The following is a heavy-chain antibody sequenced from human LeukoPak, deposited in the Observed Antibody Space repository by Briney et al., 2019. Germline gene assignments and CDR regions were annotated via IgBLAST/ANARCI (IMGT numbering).Heavy chain of an antibody. J-gene: IGHJ4*02. CDR2: INHSGST. V-gene: IGHV4-34*01. CDR1: GDSISSYY. CDR3: ARPLAMARRAFDY. D-gene: IGHD5-18*01. Sequence: SETLSLTCTASGDSISSYYWSWIRQPPGKGLEWIGEINHSGSTNYNPSLKSRVTISVDTSKNQFSLKLSSVTAADTAVYYCARPLAMARRAFDYWGQGTLVTVSS.